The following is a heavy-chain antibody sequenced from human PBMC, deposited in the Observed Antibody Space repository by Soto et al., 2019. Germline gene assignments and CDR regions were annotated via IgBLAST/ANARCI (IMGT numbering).Heavy chain of an antibody. CDR3: ARYLGGSYRNRYFDY. CDR2: IYHSGST. Sequence: QVQLQESGPGLVKPSETLSLTCTVSGGSISSYYWSWIRQPPGKGLEWIGYIYHSGSTNYNPSLKSRVTISVDTSKNQFSLKLSSVTAADTAVYYCARYLGGSYRNRYFDYWGQGTLVTVSS. J-gene: IGHJ4*02. D-gene: IGHD1-26*01. CDR1: GGSISSYY. V-gene: IGHV4-59*01.